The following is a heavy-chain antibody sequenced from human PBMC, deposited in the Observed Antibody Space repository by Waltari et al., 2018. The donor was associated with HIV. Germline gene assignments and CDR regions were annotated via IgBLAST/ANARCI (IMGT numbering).Heavy chain of an antibody. CDR3: ARDRGSGGLIAGYYYGMDV. J-gene: IGHJ6*02. D-gene: IGHD3-10*01. V-gene: IGHV1-69*12. Sequence: QVQLVQSGAEVKKPGSSVKVSCKASGGTFSSYAISWVRQAPGQGLEWMGGIIPIFGTANYAQKCQGRVTITADESTSTAYMELSSLRSEDTAVYYCARDRGSGGLIAGYYYGMDVWGQGTTVTVSS. CDR1: GGTFSSYA. CDR2: IIPIFGTA.